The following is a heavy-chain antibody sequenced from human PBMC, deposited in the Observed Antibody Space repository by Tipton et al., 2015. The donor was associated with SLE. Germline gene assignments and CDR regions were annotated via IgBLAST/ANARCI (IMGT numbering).Heavy chain of an antibody. V-gene: IGHV4-34*01. CDR3: ARSVRLLGNFYYGLDV. CDR1: GGSFRGYY. CDR2: INHNGNT. J-gene: IGHJ6*02. Sequence: TLSLTCAVYGGSFRGYYWSWIRQPPGRGLEWIGEINHNGNTNHNPSLKSRVTISVDTSKNQFSLRLNSLTAADTAVYYCARSVRLLGNFYYGLDVWGQGTTVTVS. D-gene: IGHD2-21*02.